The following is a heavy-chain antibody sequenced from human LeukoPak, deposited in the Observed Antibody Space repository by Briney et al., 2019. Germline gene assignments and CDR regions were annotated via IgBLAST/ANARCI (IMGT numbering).Heavy chain of an antibody. CDR3: AVMGSSYGDAFDI. Sequence: SETLSLTCSASGDSVTGQFCSWVRQPPGRGLEWIGYFYCGGSTLYNRALESRATISVDKAKNQFSLRLTSVTAADTAVYYCAVMGSSYGDAFDIWGQGTVVSVSS. D-gene: IGHD3-3*01. J-gene: IGHJ3*02. CDR2: FYCGGST. CDR1: GDSVTGQF. V-gene: IGHV4-59*02.